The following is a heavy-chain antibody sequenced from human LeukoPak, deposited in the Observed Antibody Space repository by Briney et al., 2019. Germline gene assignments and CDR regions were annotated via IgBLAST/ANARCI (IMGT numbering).Heavy chain of an antibody. V-gene: IGHV3-23*01. Sequence: GGSLRLSCAASGFTFSSYGMSWVRQAPGKGLEWVSAISGSGGSTYYADSVKGRFTISRDNSKNTLYLQMNSLRAEDTAVYYCAKGYTTVRGVIMNYYYYMDVWGKGTTVTISS. CDR2: ISGSGGST. D-gene: IGHD3-10*01. CDR3: AKGYTTVRGVIMNYYYYMDV. CDR1: GFTFSSYG. J-gene: IGHJ6*03.